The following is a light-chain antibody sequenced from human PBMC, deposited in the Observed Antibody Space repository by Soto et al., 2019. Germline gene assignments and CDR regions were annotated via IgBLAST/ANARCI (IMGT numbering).Light chain of an antibody. CDR1: QRFSSSY. Sequence: DIELTQSPGSLSLSRGGRGALSWRASQRFSSSYLAWDPQKRGQAPRLLIDAASSRATGIPARFSGRGSETDFTHTISSLQSEDFAVYYCQQYNDWPSFGQGTKVDIK. V-gene: IGKV3-15*01. J-gene: IGKJ1*01. CDR3: QQYNDWPS. CDR2: AAS.